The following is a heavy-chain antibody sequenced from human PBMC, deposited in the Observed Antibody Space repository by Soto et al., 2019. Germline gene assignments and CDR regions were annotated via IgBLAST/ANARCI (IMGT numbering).Heavy chain of an antibody. CDR1: GFSFSSYW. CDR3: ASVQCGGDCLVDY. V-gene: IGHV3-74*01. Sequence: GGSLRLSCAASGFSFSSYWMHWVRQAPGKGLVWVSRINSDGSSTSYADSVKGRFTISRDNAKNTLYLQMNSLRAEDTAVYYCASVQCGGDCLVDYWGQGTLVTVSS. D-gene: IGHD2-21*02. J-gene: IGHJ4*02. CDR2: INSDGSST.